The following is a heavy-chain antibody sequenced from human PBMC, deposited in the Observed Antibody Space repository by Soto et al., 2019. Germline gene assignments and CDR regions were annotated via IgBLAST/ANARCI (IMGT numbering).Heavy chain of an antibody. CDR1: GGSISSGDYY. CDR2: IYYSGST. Sequence: QVQLQESGPGLVKPSQTLSLTCTVSGGSISSGDYYWSWIRQPPGKGLEWIGYIYYSGSTYYNPSLKGRVTISVDTSKNQFSLKLSSVTAADTAVYYCARDSNLMVRGYYYYYYGMDVWGQGTTVTVSS. CDR3: ARDSNLMVRGYYYYYYGMDV. J-gene: IGHJ6*02. V-gene: IGHV4-30-4*01. D-gene: IGHD3-10*01.